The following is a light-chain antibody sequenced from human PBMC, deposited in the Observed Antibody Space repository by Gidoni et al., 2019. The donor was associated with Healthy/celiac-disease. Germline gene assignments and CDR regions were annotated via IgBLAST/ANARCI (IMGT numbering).Light chain of an antibody. V-gene: IGLV3-21*02. CDR2: DAS. CDR3: QVWDSSSDVV. CDR1: NIGSKS. J-gene: IGLJ2*01. Sequence: SYVMTQPPSVSVAPGQTARITCGGNNIGSKSVHWYQQKPGQAPVLVVYDASDRPSGLPERFSGSNSGNTATLTISRVEAGYEADYYCQVWDSSSDVVFGGGTKLTVL.